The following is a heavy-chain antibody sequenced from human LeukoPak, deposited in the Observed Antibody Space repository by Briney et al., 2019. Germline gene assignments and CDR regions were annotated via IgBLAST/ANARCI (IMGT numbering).Heavy chain of an antibody. CDR1: GGSINSSDYY. CDR3: ATQEMATIRGFDY. V-gene: IGHV4-39*01. D-gene: IGHD5-24*01. Sequence: SETLSLTCTVSGGSINSSDYYWGWIRQPPGKGLEWIGSIYYSGYTYYNPSLKSRVTISVDTSKNQFSLKLSSVTAADTAVYYCATQEMATIRGFDYWGQGILVTVSS. CDR2: IYYSGYT. J-gene: IGHJ4*02.